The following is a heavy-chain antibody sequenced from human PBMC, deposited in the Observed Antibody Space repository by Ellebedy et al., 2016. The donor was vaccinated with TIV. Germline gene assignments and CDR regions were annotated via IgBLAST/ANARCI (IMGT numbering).Heavy chain of an antibody. J-gene: IGHJ2*01. V-gene: IGHV1-18*01. D-gene: IGHD4-17*01. CDR2: ISAYNGNT. Sequence: ASVKVSCKASGYTFTSYGISWVRQAPGQGLEWMGWISAYNGNTNYAQKLQGRVTTTTDTSTSTACMELRSLRSDDTAVYYCARSPMTTVTPFYWYFDLWGRGTLVTVSS. CDR3: ARSPMTTVTPFYWYFDL. CDR1: GYTFTSYG.